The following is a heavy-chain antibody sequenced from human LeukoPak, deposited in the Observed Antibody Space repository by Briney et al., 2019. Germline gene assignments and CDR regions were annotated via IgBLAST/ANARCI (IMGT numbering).Heavy chain of an antibody. CDR2: IKQDGSEK. CDR3: VTVPQTTTITGY. J-gene: IGHJ4*02. CDR1: GFTFSNYW. D-gene: IGHD5-24*01. Sequence: GGSLRLSCAASGFTFSNYWVSWVRQAPGKGLEWVANIKQDGSEKYYVDSVRGRFTISRDNAKSSLYLRMNSLRAEDTAMYYCVTVPQTTTITGYWGQGTLVTVSS. V-gene: IGHV3-7*01.